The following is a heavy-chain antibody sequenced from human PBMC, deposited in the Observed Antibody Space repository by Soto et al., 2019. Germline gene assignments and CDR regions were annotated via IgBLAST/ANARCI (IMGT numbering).Heavy chain of an antibody. D-gene: IGHD6-19*01. CDR2: IDYSGGTT. V-gene: IGHV3-23*01. J-gene: IGHJ4*02. CDR1: GFTFSRLA. Sequence: PGESLKISCAASGFTFSRLAMGWVRQAPGKGLEWVSVIDYSGGTTYYTDSVKGRFTISRDNSKKMLYLQMNSLRAEDTAVYYCAKDATRTSGWYYFDYWGQGALVTVSS. CDR3: AKDATRTSGWYYFDY.